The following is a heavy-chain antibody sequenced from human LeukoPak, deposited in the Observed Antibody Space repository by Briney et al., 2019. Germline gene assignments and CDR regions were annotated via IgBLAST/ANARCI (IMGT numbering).Heavy chain of an antibody. CDR1: GGSIGSGSYY. Sequence: SETLSLTCTVSGGSIGSGSYYWSWIRQPAGKGLEWIGRIYTSGSTNYNPSLKSRVTISVDTSKNQFSLKLSSVTAADTAVYYCARGTTADPGYCSSTSCYIDWFDPWGQGTLVTVSS. J-gene: IGHJ5*02. CDR2: IYTSGST. D-gene: IGHD2-2*02. V-gene: IGHV4-61*02. CDR3: ARGTTADPGYCSSTSCYIDWFDP.